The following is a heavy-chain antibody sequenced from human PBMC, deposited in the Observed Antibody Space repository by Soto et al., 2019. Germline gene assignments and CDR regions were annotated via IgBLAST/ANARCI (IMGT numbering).Heavy chain of an antibody. J-gene: IGHJ6*02. CDR2: INPSGGST. D-gene: IGHD3-10*01. V-gene: IGHV1-46*01. CDR1: GYTFTSYY. Sequence: GASVKVSCKASGYTFTSYYMHWVRQAPGQGLEWMGIINPSGGSTSYAQKFQGRVTMTRDTSTSTLYMELISLRSEDTAVYYCAREPMVRGVIPTDYYYSGIDVSGQGPTVTVSS. CDR3: AREPMVRGVIPTDYYYSGIDV.